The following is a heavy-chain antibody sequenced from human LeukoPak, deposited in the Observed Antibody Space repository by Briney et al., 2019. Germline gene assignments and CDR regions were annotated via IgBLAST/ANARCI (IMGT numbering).Heavy chain of an antibody. CDR2: IYWDDDK. Sequence: SGPTLVKPTQTLTLTCTFSGVSLSTSGVGVGWTRQPPGKALEWLAVIYWDDDKRYSPSLKSRLTITKGTSKTQVVLTMTNMDPVDTATYYCAFSSGNYWGQGTLVTVSS. CDR3: AFSSGNY. V-gene: IGHV2-5*02. D-gene: IGHD3-10*01. CDR1: GVSLSTSGVG. J-gene: IGHJ4*02.